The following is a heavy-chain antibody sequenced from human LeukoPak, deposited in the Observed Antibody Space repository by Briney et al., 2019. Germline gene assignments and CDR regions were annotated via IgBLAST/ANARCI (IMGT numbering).Heavy chain of an antibody. CDR1: GFIFNKYA. J-gene: IGHJ4*02. Sequence: GGSLRLSCAASGFIFNKYAMSWVRQAPGKGLEYVSAISSNGGSTYYADSVKGRFTISRDNSKNTLYLQMSSLRAEDTAVYYCVKLGGYYGSGTHYYDYWGQGTLVTVSS. CDR2: ISSNGGST. D-gene: IGHD3-10*01. V-gene: IGHV3-64D*06. CDR3: VKLGGYYGSGTHYYDY.